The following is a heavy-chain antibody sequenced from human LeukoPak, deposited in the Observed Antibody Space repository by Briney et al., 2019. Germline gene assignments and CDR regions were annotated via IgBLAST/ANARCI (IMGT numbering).Heavy chain of an antibody. CDR3: ARDRPWGGLNGFDY. J-gene: IGHJ4*02. CDR2: IHTDGAT. V-gene: IGHV3-53*01. D-gene: IGHD3-3*01. CDR1: GFAVRNDY. Sequence: GGSLRLSXAASGFAVRNDYMSWVRQAPGKGLEWVSVIHTDGATYYAASVKGRFTISRDFSKNTLYLRMNSLRAEDTAIYYCARDRPWGGLNGFDYWGQGTLVTVAS.